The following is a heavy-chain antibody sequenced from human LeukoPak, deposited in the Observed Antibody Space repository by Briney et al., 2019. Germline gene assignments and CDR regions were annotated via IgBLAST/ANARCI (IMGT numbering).Heavy chain of an antibody. D-gene: IGHD5-12*01. J-gene: IGHJ4*02. V-gene: IGHV3-23*01. CDR3: AKDGAWLRFDD. CDR2: ISGSGGST. Sequence: GGSLRLSCAASGFTFSSYGMSWVRQAPGKGLEWVSAISGSGGSTYYADSVKGRFTISRDNSKNTLYLQMNNLRAEDTAVYYCAKDGAWLRFDDWGQGILVTVSS. CDR1: GFTFSSYG.